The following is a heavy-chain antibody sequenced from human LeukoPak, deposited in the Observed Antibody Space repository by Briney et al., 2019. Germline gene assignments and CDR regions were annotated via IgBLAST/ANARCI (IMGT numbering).Heavy chain of an antibody. Sequence: GNSLKISCKGSGYRFTKYWIGWVRQMPGKGLEWMGIIYPGDSDTRYSPSFQGQVTISADKSISTAYLQWSSLKASDTAMYYCARSDHYYDSSGPRSGFDYWGQGTLVTVSS. CDR1: GYRFTKYW. V-gene: IGHV5-51*01. D-gene: IGHD3-22*01. CDR3: ARSDHYYDSSGPRSGFDY. CDR2: IYPGDSDT. J-gene: IGHJ4*02.